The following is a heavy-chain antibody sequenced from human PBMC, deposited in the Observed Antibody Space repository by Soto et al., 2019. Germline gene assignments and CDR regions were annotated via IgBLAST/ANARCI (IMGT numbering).Heavy chain of an antibody. CDR1: GGSISSYY. J-gene: IGHJ4*02. D-gene: IGHD2-15*01. Sequence: QVQLQESGPGLVKPSETLSLTCTVSGGSISSYYWSWIRQPPGKGLEWIGYIYYSGSTNYNPSLKRLVAISLDTSKNHFSLWLISVTAAETAVYYCARHSFGYSIRGPDYWGQGTLVTVSS. V-gene: IGHV4-59*01. CDR3: ARHSFGYSIRGPDY. CDR2: IYYSGST.